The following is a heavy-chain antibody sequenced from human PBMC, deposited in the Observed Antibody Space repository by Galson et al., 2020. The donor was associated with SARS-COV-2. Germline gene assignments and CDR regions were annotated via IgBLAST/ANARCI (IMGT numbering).Heavy chain of an antibody. V-gene: IGHV3-7*01. J-gene: IGHJ4*02. CDR1: GFTFKDFW. CDR3: TREGWQGGY. CDR2: IRGDGSET. D-gene: IGHD6-19*01. Sequence: GESLKISCAVSGFTFKDFWMSWVRQAPGKGLEWVANIRGDGSETNYVDSVKGRLFISRDNAIDSLYLQMNNLRVDDTAVYFCTREGWQGGYWGQGTRVTVSS.